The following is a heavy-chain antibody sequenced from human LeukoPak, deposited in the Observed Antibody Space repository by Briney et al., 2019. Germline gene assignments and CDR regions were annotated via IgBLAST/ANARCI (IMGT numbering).Heavy chain of an antibody. CDR2: IRSKAYGGTT. V-gene: IGHV3-49*04. CDR1: GFTFGDHA. D-gene: IGHD5-18*01. J-gene: IGHJ6*02. Sequence: GGSLRLSCTASGFTFGDHAMSWVRQAPGKGLEWVGVIRSKAYGGTTEYAASVKGRFTISRDDSKSIAYLQMNSLKTEDTAVYYCSRGPIQLWLHNAMDVWGQGTTVTVSS. CDR3: SRGPIQLWLHNAMDV.